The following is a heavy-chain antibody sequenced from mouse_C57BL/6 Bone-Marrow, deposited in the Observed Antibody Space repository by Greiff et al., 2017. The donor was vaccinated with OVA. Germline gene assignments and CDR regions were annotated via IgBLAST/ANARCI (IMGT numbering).Heavy chain of an antibody. CDR1: GYTFTSYW. CDR2: IDPSDSYT. V-gene: IGHV1-69*01. Sequence: QVQLQQPGAELVMPGASVKLSCKASGYTFTSYWMHWVKQRPGQGLEWIGEIDPSDSYTNYNQKFKGKSTLTVDKSSSTAYMQLSSLTSEDSAVYYCARGSHDVYYLAWFAYWGQGTLVTVSA. J-gene: IGHJ3*01. CDR3: ARGSHDVYYLAWFAY. D-gene: IGHD2-3*01.